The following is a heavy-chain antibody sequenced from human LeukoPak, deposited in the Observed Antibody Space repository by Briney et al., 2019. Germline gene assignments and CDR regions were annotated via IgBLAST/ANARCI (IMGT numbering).Heavy chain of an antibody. Sequence: GGSLRLSCAASGFTFSSYWMSWVRQAPGKGLEWVANIKQDGSEKYYVDSVKGRFTISRDNAKNSLYLQMNSLRAEDTAVYYCAKEGPTGTTDYWGQGTLVTVSS. V-gene: IGHV3-7*01. J-gene: IGHJ4*02. CDR1: GFTFSSYW. D-gene: IGHD1-1*01. CDR3: AKEGPTGTTDY. CDR2: IKQDGSEK.